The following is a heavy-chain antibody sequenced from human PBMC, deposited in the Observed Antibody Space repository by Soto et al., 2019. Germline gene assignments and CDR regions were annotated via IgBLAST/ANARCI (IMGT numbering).Heavy chain of an antibody. CDR3: AREVDSSGYYPSWYFDL. J-gene: IGHJ2*01. CDR1: GGTFSSYT. D-gene: IGHD3-22*01. CDR2: IIPILGIA. V-gene: IGHV1-69*08. Sequence: QVQLVQSGAEVKKPGSSVKVSCKASGGTFSSYTISWVRQAPGQGLEWMGRIIPILGIANYAQKFQGRVTSTADKSTSTAYMELSSLRSEDTAVYYCAREVDSSGYYPSWYFDLWGRGTLVTVSS.